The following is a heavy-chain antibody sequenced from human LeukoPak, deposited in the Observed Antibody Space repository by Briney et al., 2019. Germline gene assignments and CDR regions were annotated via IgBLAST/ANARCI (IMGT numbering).Heavy chain of an antibody. Sequence: GGSLRLSCVASGFTLSIHWITWMRQVPGKGPEWVANINPDGSEQYYVDSVKGRFTISRDNAKSSVYLQMYSLRDDDTALYYCARGHYGMDVWGQGTTVSVS. V-gene: IGHV3-7*01. CDR3: ARGHYGMDV. CDR1: GFTLSIHW. CDR2: INPDGSEQ. J-gene: IGHJ6*02.